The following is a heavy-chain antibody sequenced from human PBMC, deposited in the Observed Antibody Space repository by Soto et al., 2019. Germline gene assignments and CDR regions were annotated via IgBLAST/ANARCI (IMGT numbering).Heavy chain of an antibody. CDR1: GFTFSSYA. D-gene: IGHD6-6*01. CDR3: ARPTTYSSSYHFDY. CDR2: ISYDGSNK. Sequence: QVQLVESGGGVVQPGRSLRLSCAASGFTFSSYAMHWVRQAPGKGLEWVAVISYDGSNKYYADSVKGRFTISRDNSKNTLYLQMNSLRAEDTAVDYYARPTTYSSSYHFDYWGQGTLVTVSS. J-gene: IGHJ4*02. V-gene: IGHV3-30-3*01.